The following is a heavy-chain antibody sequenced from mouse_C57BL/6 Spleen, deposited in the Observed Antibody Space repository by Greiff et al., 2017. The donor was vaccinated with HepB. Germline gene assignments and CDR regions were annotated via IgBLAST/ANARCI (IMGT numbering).Heavy chain of an antibody. V-gene: IGHV1-81*01. CDR2: IYHRSGNT. D-gene: IGHD1-2*01. J-gene: IGHJ3*01. CDR1: GYTFTSYG. Sequence: VQLQQSGAELARPGASVKLSCKASGYTFTSYGISWVKQRTGQGLEWIGEIYHRSGNTYYNEKFKGKVTLSAEKSSSTAYMELRSLTSEDSAVYFCARSEDYCGSWFAYWGQGTLVTVSA. CDR3: ARSEDYCGSWFAY.